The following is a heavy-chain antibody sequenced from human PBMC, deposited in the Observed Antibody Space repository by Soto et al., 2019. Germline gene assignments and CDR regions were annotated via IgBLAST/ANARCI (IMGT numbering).Heavy chain of an antibody. D-gene: IGHD3-16*01. CDR1: GGSFSDYY. Sequence: QVQLQQWGAGLLKPSETLSLTCAVYGGSFSDYYWSWIRQPPGKGLEWIGEISHSGITKYNPSLKSRVTISIDTSKNQFSLKVSSVTAADTAVYYCASGRAYIWTFGGQGTLVTVSS. CDR3: ASGRAYIWTF. CDR2: ISHSGIT. V-gene: IGHV4-34*01. J-gene: IGHJ4*02.